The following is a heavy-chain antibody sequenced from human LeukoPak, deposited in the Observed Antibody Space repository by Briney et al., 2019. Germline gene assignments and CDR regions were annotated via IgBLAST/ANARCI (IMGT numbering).Heavy chain of an antibody. CDR1: GGSICSYH. Sequence: PSETLPLTCTVSGGSICSYHWSWIRQPPGQGLEWIGYIYYSGSTHYNPSLKSRVTISVDTSKNQFSLNLTSVTAADTAVYYCARDSIWSTGYYYYFDLWGRGTLVTVSS. V-gene: IGHV4-59*01. CDR2: IYYSGST. J-gene: IGHJ2*01. CDR3: ARDSIWSTGYYYYFDL. D-gene: IGHD3-22*01.